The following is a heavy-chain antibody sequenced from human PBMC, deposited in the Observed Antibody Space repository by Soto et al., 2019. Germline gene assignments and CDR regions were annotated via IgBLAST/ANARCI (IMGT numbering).Heavy chain of an antibody. J-gene: IGHJ6*02. D-gene: IGHD2-2*01. Sequence: GASVKVSCKASGGTFSSYAISWVRQAPGQGLEWMGGIIPIFGTANYAQKFQGRVTITADESTSTAYMELSSLRSEDTAVYYCARVGCSSTSCYAGDYYYYGMDVWGQGTTVTVSS. CDR3: ARVGCSSTSCYAGDYYYYGMDV. V-gene: IGHV1-69*13. CDR1: GGTFSSYA. CDR2: IIPIFGTA.